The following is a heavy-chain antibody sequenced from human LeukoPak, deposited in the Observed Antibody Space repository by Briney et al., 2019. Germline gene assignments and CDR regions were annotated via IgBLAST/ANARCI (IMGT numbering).Heavy chain of an antibody. D-gene: IGHD3-22*01. CDR3: ARAGDSSGYCDS. CDR1: GGSISSSSYY. CDR2: IYYSGST. J-gene: IGHJ4*02. V-gene: IGHV4-39*07. Sequence: PSETLSLTCTVSGGSISSSSYYWGWIRQPPGKGLEWIGSIYYSGSTYYNPSLKSRVTMAVDTSKNQFSLKLSSVTAADTAVYYCARAGDSSGYCDSWGQGTLVTVSS.